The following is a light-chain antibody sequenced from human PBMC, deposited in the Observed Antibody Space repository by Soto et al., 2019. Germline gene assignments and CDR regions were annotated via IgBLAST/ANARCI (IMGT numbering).Light chain of an antibody. J-gene: IGLJ2*01. Sequence: QPVLTQSPSASASLGASVKLTCTLSSGHSTYAIAWHQQKPEKGPHYLMKLNSDGSHTKGDGIPDRFSGSSSGAERYLTISSLQSEDEADYYCQTWGTGIQVFGGGTKLTVL. CDR3: QTWGTGIQV. V-gene: IGLV4-69*02. CDR2: LNSDGSH. CDR1: SGHSTYA.